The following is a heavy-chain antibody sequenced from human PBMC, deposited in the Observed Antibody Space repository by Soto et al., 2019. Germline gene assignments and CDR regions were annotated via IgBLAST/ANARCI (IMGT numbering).Heavy chain of an antibody. J-gene: IGHJ4*02. V-gene: IGHV3-30*18. CDR1: GFTFSSYG. Sequence: QVQLVESGGGVVQPGRSLRLSFAASGFTFSSYGMHWVRQAPGKGLEWVAVISYDGSNKYYADSVKGRFTISRDNSKNTLYLQMNGLRAEDTAVYYCAKGREDTAMVYHSTDYWGQGTLVTVSS. D-gene: IGHD5-18*01. CDR3: AKGREDTAMVYHSTDY. CDR2: ISYDGSNK.